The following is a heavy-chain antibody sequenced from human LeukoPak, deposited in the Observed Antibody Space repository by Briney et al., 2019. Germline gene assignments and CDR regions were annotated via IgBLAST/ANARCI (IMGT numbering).Heavy chain of an antibody. J-gene: IGHJ4*02. CDR3: ARIGGIAARRYGPDY. V-gene: IGHV4-39*01. CDR1: GGSISSSSYY. D-gene: IGHD6-6*01. CDR2: IYYSGST. Sequence: PSETLSLTCTVSGGSISSSSYYWGWIRQPPGKGLEWIGSIYYSGSTYYNPSLKSRVTISVDTSKNQFSLKLSSVTAADTAVYYCARIGGIAARRYGPDYWGQGTLVTVSS.